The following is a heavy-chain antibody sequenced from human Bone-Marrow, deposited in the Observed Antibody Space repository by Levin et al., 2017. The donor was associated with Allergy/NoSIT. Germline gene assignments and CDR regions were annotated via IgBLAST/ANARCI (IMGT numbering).Heavy chain of an antibody. J-gene: IGHJ5*02. CDR2: IYYSGST. V-gene: IGHV4-39*01. Sequence: SETLSLTCTVSGGSISSSSYYWGWIRQPPGKGLEWIGSIYYSGSTYYNPSLKSRVTISVDTSKNQFSLKLSSVTAADTAVYYCARQGYSYGYHWGQGTLVTVSS. D-gene: IGHD5-18*01. CDR1: GGSISSSSYY. CDR3: ARQGYSYGYH.